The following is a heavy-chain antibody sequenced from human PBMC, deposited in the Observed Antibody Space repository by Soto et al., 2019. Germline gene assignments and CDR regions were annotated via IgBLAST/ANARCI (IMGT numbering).Heavy chain of an antibody. CDR2: VFYSGST. J-gene: IGHJ6*03. CDR3: ARRINHCSGGDCNYYYMDV. D-gene: IGHD2-15*01. CDR1: GGSISSYY. Sequence: SETLSLTCTVSGGSISSYYWSWIRQPPGKGLEYLGYVFYSGSTNYNPSLKSRVTISIDTSKNQFSLKLSSVTAADTAVNYCARRINHCSGGDCNYYYMDVWGKGTTVTVSS. V-gene: IGHV4-59*08.